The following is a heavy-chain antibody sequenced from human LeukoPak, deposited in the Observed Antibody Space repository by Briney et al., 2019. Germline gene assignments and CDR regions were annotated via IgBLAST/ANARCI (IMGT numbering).Heavy chain of an antibody. J-gene: IGHJ3*02. Sequence: SETLSLTCTVSGGSISSYYWSWIRQPPGKGLEWIGYIYYSGSTNYNPSLKSRVTISVDTSKNQFSLKLSSVTAADTAVYYCARVGRSYARPDAFDIWGQGTMVTVSS. CDR1: GGSISSYY. CDR2: IYYSGST. CDR3: ARVGRSYARPDAFDI. V-gene: IGHV4-59*01. D-gene: IGHD2-2*01.